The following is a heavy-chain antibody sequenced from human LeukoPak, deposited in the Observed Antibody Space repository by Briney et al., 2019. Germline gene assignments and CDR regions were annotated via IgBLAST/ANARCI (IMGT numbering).Heavy chain of an antibody. D-gene: IGHD6-6*01. V-gene: IGHV1-69*13. CDR3: ARPNSGSSSYYGMAV. J-gene: IGHJ6*02. Sequence: GASVKVPCKASGGTFSSYGISWVRQAPGQGIEWMGGIIPIFGTANYAQKFQGRVTITADESTSTAYMELSSLRSEDTAVYYCARPNSGSSSYYGMAVWGQGPRVTAS. CDR2: IIPIFGTA. CDR1: GGTFSSYG.